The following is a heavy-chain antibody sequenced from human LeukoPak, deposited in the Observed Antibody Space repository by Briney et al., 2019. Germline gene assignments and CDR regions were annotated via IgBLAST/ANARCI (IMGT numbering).Heavy chain of an antibody. CDR1: GFTFSTHW. V-gene: IGHV3-7*01. D-gene: IGHD2-2*01. CDR2: IKEDGSEK. J-gene: IGHJ3*01. CDR3: VRDQGYCTRASCRGDAFDV. Sequence: GGSLRLSCAASGFTFSTHWMSWVRQAPGKGLEWVAKIKEDGSEKYYVDSVKDRFTISRDNAKNSLSLQMHSLRDEDTAVYYCVRDQGYCTRASCRGDAFDVWGQGSMVSVSS.